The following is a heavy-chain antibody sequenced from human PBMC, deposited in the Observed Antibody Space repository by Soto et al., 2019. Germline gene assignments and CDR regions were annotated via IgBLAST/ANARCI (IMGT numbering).Heavy chain of an antibody. CDR2: IYYSGST. V-gene: IGHV4-31*03. CDR3: ARDDCSGGSCYSGFDP. Sequence: ALSLTCTVSGGSISSGGYYWSWIRQHPGKGLEWIGYIYYSGSTYYNPSLKSRVTISVDTSKNQFSLKLSSVTAADTAVYYCARDDCSGGSCYSGFDPWGQGTLVTVSS. D-gene: IGHD2-15*01. CDR1: GGSISSGGYY. J-gene: IGHJ5*02.